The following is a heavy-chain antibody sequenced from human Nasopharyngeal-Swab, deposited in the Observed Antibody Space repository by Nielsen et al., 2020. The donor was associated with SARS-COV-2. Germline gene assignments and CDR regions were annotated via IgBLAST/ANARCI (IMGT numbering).Heavy chain of an antibody. Sequence: WVRQAPGQGLEWMGWINTNTGNPTYAQGFTGRFVFSLDTSVSTAYLQISSLKAEDTAVYYCARGGNRGVFNWFDPGAREPWSPSPQ. J-gene: IGHJ5*02. CDR2: INTNTGNP. CDR3: ARGGNRGVFNWFDP. D-gene: IGHD3-10*01. V-gene: IGHV7-4-1*02.